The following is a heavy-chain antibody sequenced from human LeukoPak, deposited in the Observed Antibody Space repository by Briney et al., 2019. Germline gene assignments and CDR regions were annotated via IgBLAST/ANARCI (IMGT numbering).Heavy chain of an antibody. Sequence: PSETLSLTCTVSGGSISSSSYYWGWIRQPPGKGLEWIGSIYYSGSTYYNPSLKSRVTISVDTSKNQFSLKLSSVTAADTAVYYCARRGWGYSYGYVDYWGQGTLVTVSS. CDR3: ARRGWGYSYGYVDY. CDR1: GGSISSSSYY. J-gene: IGHJ4*02. D-gene: IGHD5-18*01. CDR2: IYYSGST. V-gene: IGHV4-39*01.